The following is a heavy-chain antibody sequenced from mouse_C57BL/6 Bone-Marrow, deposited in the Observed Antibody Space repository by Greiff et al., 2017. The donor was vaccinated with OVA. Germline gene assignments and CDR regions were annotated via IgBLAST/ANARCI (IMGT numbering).Heavy chain of an antibody. D-gene: IGHD2-4*01. Sequence: QVQLQQSGPELVKPGASVKISCKASGYAFSSSWMNWVKQRPGKGLEWIGRIYPGDGDTNYNVKFKGKATLTADKSSSTAYMQLSSLTSEDSAVYFCAKRPTLDDYDAYWGQGTTLTVSS. CDR3: AKRPTLDDYDAY. CDR1: GYAFSSSW. J-gene: IGHJ2*01. CDR2: IYPGDGDT. V-gene: IGHV1-82*01.